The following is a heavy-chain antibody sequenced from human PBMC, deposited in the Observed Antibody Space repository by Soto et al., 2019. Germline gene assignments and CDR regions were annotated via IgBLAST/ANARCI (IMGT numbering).Heavy chain of an antibody. CDR3: AREGYNWNYKGDY. D-gene: IGHD1-7*01. CDR1: GFTFSSYS. Sequence: EVQLVESGGGLVKPGGSLRLYCAASGFTFSSYSMNWVRQAPGKGLEWVSSISSSSSYIYYADSVKGRFTISRDNAKNSLYLQMNSLRAEDTAVDYCAREGYNWNYKGDYWGQGTLVTVSS. J-gene: IGHJ4*02. V-gene: IGHV3-21*01. CDR2: ISSSSSYI.